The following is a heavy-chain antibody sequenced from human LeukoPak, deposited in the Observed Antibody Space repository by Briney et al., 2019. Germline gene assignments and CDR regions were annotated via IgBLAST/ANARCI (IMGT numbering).Heavy chain of an antibody. CDR3: TRGGGLESDY. Sequence: GGSLRLSCTAPGFTFVDYAMSWFRQAPGKGLEWVGFIRSKAYGGTTEYAASVKGRFTISRDDSKSIAYLQMNSLKTEDTAVYYCTRGGGLESDYWGQGTLVTVSS. V-gene: IGHV3-49*03. D-gene: IGHD5-12*01. CDR1: GFTFVDYA. J-gene: IGHJ4*02. CDR2: IRSKAYGGTT.